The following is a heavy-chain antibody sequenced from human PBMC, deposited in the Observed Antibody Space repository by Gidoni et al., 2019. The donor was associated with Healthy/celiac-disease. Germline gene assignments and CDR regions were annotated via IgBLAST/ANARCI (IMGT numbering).Heavy chain of an antibody. D-gene: IGHD2-15*01. CDR1: GGTFSSYA. CDR2: IIPICGTA. Sequence: QVQLVQSGAAVKKPGSSVKVSCKASGGTFSSYAISWVRQAPGQGLEWMGGIIPICGTANYAQKFQGRVTITADESTSTAYMELSSLRSEDTAVYYCARDCSGGSCYHYYYYGMDVWGQGTTVTVSS. V-gene: IGHV1-69*01. CDR3: ARDCSGGSCYHYYYYGMDV. J-gene: IGHJ6*02.